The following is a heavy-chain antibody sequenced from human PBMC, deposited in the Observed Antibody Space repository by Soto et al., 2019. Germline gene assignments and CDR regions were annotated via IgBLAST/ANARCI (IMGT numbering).Heavy chain of an antibody. D-gene: IGHD5-18*01. J-gene: IGHJ4*02. V-gene: IGHV3-49*03. CDR1: GFTFGDYA. Sequence: EVQLVESGGGLVQPGRSLRLSCTASGFTFGDYAMSWFRQAPGKGLEWVGFIRSKAYGGTTEYAASVKGRFTISRDDSKSIAYLQMNSLKTEDTAVYYCTRDRGYIYGYRYYFDYWGQGTRVTVSS. CDR3: TRDRGYIYGYRYYFDY. CDR2: IRSKAYGGTT.